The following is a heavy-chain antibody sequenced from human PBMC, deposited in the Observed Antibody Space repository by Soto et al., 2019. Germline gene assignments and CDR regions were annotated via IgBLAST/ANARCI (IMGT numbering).Heavy chain of an antibody. V-gene: IGHV4-34*01. CDR2: INHSGST. D-gene: IGHD3-3*01. Sequence: SETLSLTCAVYGGSFSGYYWSWIRQPPGKGLEWIGEINHSGSTNYNPSLKSRVTISVDTPKNQFSLKLSSVTAADTAVYYCARHVHNQGYEYYFDSWGQGTLVTVSS. CDR3: ARHVHNQGYEYYFDS. CDR1: GGSFSGYY. J-gene: IGHJ4*02.